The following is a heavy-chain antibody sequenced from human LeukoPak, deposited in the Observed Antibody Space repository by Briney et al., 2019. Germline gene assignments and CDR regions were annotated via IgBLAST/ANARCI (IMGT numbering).Heavy chain of an antibody. D-gene: IGHD3-10*01. J-gene: IGHJ4*02. CDR3: ASHQYGSGSYYHDY. V-gene: IGHV4-61*02. Sequence: YPSQTLSLTCPVSGGSINNPNYYWSWIRQPAGKGLEWIGRISTTGSTSYGPSLKSRVIISIDTSKNQFSLRLSSATAADTAVYYCASHQYGSGSYYHDYWGQGALVTVSS. CDR2: ISTTGST. CDR1: GGSINNPNYY.